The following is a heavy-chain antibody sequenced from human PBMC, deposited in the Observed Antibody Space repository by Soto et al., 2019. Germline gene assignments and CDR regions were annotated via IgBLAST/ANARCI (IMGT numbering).Heavy chain of an antibody. Sequence: EVQLVESGGGLVKPGGSLRLSCAASGFTFSSYSMNWVRQAPGKGLEWVSSISSSSYIYYADSVKGRFTISRDNAKNSLYLQMNSLRAEDTAVYYCARDLPTTTVPRFDYWGQGTLVTVSS. J-gene: IGHJ4*02. V-gene: IGHV3-21*01. D-gene: IGHD4-4*01. CDR1: GFTFSSYS. CDR2: ISSSSYI. CDR3: ARDLPTTTVPRFDY.